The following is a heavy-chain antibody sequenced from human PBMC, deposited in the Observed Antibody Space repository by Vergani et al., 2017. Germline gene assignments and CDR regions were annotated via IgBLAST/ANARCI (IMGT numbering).Heavy chain of an antibody. CDR3: ARHNLQYCSGGSCGTGWFDP. Sequence: QVQLQESGPGLVKPSETLSLPCAVPGYSISSGYYWGGLRQPPGKGLEWIGSIYHSGSTYYNPSVKSRVTISVDTSKNQFSLKLSSVTAADTAVYYCARHNLQYCSGGSCGTGWFDPWGQGTVVAVSS. D-gene: IGHD2-15*01. V-gene: IGHV4-38-2*01. CDR1: GYSISSGYY. CDR2: IYHSGST. J-gene: IGHJ5*02.